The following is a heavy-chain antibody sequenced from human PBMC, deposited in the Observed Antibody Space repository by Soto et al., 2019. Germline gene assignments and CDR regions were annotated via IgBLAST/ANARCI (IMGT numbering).Heavy chain of an antibody. Sequence: GSLRLSCVASGFTFDTYGIHWVRQAPGKGLQWVALISYEGSNTYYADSVRGRFTISRDNSKNTLYLQMNTLRPEDTGVYYCARVTPGNNLYYFSGLDFWGQGTSVTVSS. J-gene: IGHJ6*02. CDR1: GFTFDTYG. CDR2: ISYEGSNT. D-gene: IGHD1-1*01. CDR3: ARVTPGNNLYYFSGLDF. V-gene: IGHV3-30-3*01.